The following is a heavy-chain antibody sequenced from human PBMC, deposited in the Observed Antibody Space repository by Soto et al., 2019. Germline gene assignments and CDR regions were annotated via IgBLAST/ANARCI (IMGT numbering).Heavy chain of an antibody. V-gene: IGHV3-23*01. CDR3: AKGGPFTGGFDP. CDR2: ISGRSGVP. D-gene: IGHD3-16*01. J-gene: IGHJ5*02. CDR1: GLTLRSYA. Sequence: EGQLLQSGGDLVQPGGSLRLSCAGSGLTLRSYAMTWIRQTPEQGLEWVSTISGRSGVPSYADSVNGRFTVSRDNSKNILYLQMNSLRPDDTAIYYCAKGGPFTGGFDPWGQGTLVTVAS.